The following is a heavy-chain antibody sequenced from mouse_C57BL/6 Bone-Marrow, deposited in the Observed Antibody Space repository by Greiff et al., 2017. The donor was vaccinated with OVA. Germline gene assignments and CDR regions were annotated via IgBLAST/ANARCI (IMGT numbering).Heavy chain of an antibody. V-gene: IGHV14-2*01. Sequence: VQLQQFGAELVKPGGSVKLSCTASGFNNKDYFMHWVKERTEQGLEWIGRIDPEDGETKYAPKFQGKATITADTSSNTAYLQLSSLTSEDTAVYYCASIYYDYEDDYYAMDYWGQGTSVTVSS. D-gene: IGHD2-4*01. J-gene: IGHJ4*01. CDR3: ASIYYDYEDDYYAMDY. CDR1: GFNNKDYF. CDR2: IDPEDGET.